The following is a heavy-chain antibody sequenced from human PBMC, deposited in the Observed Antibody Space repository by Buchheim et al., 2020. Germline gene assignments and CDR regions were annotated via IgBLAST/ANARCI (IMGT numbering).Heavy chain of an antibody. V-gene: IGHV3-30-3*01. D-gene: IGHD3-22*01. J-gene: IGHJ1*01. CDR2: ISYDGSNK. CDR1: GFTFSSYA. CDR3: ASGGGSGYVH. Sequence: QVQLVESGGGVVQPGRSLRLSCAASGFTFSSYAMHWVRQAPGKGLEWVAVISYDGSNKYYADSVKGRFTISRANSKNTLYLQMNSLRAEDTAVYYCASGGGSGYVHWGQGTL.